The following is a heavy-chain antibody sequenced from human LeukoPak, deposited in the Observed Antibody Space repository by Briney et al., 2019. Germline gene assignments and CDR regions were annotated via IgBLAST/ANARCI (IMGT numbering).Heavy chain of an antibody. J-gene: IGHJ4*02. V-gene: IGHV3-11*01. Sequence: GGSLRLSCAASGFTFSDYYMSWIRQAPGKGLEWVSYISSSGSTIYYADSVKGRFTISRDNAKNSLHLQMSSLRAEDTAVYYCARDLDNYYGSGSYGYWGQGTLVTVSS. CDR1: GFTFSDYY. CDR3: ARDLDNYYGSGSYGY. D-gene: IGHD3-10*01. CDR2: ISSSGSTI.